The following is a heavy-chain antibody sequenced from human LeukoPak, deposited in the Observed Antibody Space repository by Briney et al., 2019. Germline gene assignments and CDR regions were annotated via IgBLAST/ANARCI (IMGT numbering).Heavy chain of an antibody. Sequence: GGSLRLSCAASGFTFSSYATSWVRQAPGKGLEWVAVISYDGSNKYYADSVKGRFTISRDNSKNTLYLQMNSLRAEDTAVYYCARGTPYYYDSSGYSPGFDYWGQETLVTVSS. CDR2: ISYDGSNK. J-gene: IGHJ4*02. CDR1: GFTFSSYA. V-gene: IGHV3-30-3*01. CDR3: ARGTPYYYDSSGYSPGFDY. D-gene: IGHD3-22*01.